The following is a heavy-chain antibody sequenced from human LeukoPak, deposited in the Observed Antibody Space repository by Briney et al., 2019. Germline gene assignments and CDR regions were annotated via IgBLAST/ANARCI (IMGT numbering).Heavy chain of an antibody. J-gene: IGHJ4*02. CDR3: ARRTMWDTNGWLSPDY. D-gene: IGHD6-19*01. CDR1: GYTFTSYD. CDR2: MNPNSGNT. V-gene: IGHV1-8*01. Sequence: ASVKVSCKASGYTFTSYDINWVRQATGQGLEWMGWMNPNSGNTGYAQKFQGRVTMTRNTSISTAYMELSSLRSEDMAVYYCARRTMWDTNGWLSPDYWGQGTLVTVSS.